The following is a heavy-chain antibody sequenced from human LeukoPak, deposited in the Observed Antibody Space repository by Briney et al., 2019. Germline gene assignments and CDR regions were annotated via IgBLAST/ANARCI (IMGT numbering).Heavy chain of an antibody. J-gene: IGHJ4*02. CDR1: GFTFSSYG. D-gene: IGHD3-9*01. Sequence: PGGPLRLSCAASGFTFSSYGMHWVRQAPGKGLEWVAVIWYDGSNKYYADSVKGRFTISRDNSKNTLYLQMNSLRAEDTAVYYCARDGYYDILTEQDGWGQGTLVTVSS. CDR2: IWYDGSNK. V-gene: IGHV3-33*01. CDR3: ARDGYYDILTEQDG.